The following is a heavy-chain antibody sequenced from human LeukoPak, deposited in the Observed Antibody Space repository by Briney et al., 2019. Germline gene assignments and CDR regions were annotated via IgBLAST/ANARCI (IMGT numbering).Heavy chain of an antibody. J-gene: IGHJ4*02. CDR1: GFTFSSYS. CDR2: ISSSSSCI. CDR3: ARDSYYGSGSYSFDY. Sequence: PGGSLRLSCAASGFTFSSYSMNWVRQAPGKGLEWVSSISSSSSCIYYADSVKGRFTISRDNAKNSLYLQMNSLRAEDTAVYYCARDSYYGSGSYSFDYWGQGTLVTVSS. V-gene: IGHV3-21*01. D-gene: IGHD3-10*01.